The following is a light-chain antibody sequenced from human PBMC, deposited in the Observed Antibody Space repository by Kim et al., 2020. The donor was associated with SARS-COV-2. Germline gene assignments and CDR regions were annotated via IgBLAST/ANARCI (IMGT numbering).Light chain of an antibody. CDR3: QSYDNTLSGSKV. CDR2: GNV. Sequence: QPVLTQPPSLSGAPGQRVTISCTGSSSNIGAGYDVHWYQQLPGTAPKLLIYGNVNRPSGVPDRFSGSKSGTSASLAITGLQAEDEADYYCQSYDNTLSGSKVFGGGTQLTVL. CDR1: SSNIGAGYD. V-gene: IGLV1-40*01. J-gene: IGLJ3*02.